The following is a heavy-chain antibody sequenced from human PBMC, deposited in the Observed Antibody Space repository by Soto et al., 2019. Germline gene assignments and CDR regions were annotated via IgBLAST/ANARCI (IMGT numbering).Heavy chain of an antibody. V-gene: IGHV3-30-3*01. CDR2: ISYDGSNK. J-gene: IGHJ4*02. Sequence: QVQLVESGGGVVQPGRSLRLSCAASGFTFSSCAMHWVRQAPGKGLEWVAVISYDGSNKYYADSVKGRFTVSRDNSKNTLYLQVNSLRAEDTAVYYCARDKRALRFLEWSYYFDYWGQGTLVTGSS. CDR1: GFTFSSCA. CDR3: ARDKRALRFLEWSYYFDY. D-gene: IGHD3-3*01.